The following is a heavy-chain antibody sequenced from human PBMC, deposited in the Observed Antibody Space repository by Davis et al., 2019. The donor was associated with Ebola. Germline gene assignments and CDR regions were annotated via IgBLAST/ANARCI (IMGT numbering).Heavy chain of an antibody. D-gene: IGHD6-13*01. J-gene: IGHJ6*04. CDR3: ARGDSRSWYVNYYYYGMDV. V-gene: IGHV3-74*01. CDR1: GFIFSKSW. Sequence: GESLKISCAASGFIFSKSWMHWVRQVPGKGPVWVSGVDGDGRSRAYADSVKGRFTISRDNSKNTLYLQMNSLIDEDKAVYYCARGDSRSWYVNYYYYGMDVWGKGTTVTVSS. CDR2: VDGDGRSR.